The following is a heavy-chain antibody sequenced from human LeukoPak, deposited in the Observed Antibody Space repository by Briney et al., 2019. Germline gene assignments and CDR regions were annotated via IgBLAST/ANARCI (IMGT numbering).Heavy chain of an antibody. CDR2: IISIFGTA. J-gene: IGHJ6*02. V-gene: IGHV1-69*13. CDR1: GGTFSSYA. CDR3: ARVDCSSTSCQLSYYYGMDV. Sequence: AVKVFCKASGGTFSSYAISWVRQAPGQGLEWMGGIISIFGTANYAQKFQGRVTITADESTSTAYMELSSLRSEDTAVYYCARVDCSSTSCQLSYYYGMDVWGQGTTVTVSS. D-gene: IGHD2-2*01.